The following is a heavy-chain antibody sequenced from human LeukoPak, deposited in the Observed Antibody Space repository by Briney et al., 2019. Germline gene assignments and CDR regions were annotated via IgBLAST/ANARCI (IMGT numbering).Heavy chain of an antibody. CDR2: INPSGGST. J-gene: IGHJ6*04. CDR3: AVHVCSGGSCYSEDYGMDV. Sequence: PVASVKVSCKASGYTFTSYYMHWVRQAPGQGLEWMGIINPSGGSTSYAQKFQGRVTMTRDTSTSTVYMELSSLRSEDTAVYYCAVHVCSGGSCYSEDYGMDVWGKGTTVTVSS. D-gene: IGHD2-15*01. V-gene: IGHV1-46*03. CDR1: GYTFTSYY.